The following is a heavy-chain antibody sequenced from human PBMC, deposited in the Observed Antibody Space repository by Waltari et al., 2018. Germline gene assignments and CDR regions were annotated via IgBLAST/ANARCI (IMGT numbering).Heavy chain of an antibody. CDR1: GGTFSSYA. V-gene: IGHV1-69*13. D-gene: IGHD1-26*01. CDR2: ISPSFGTA. CDR3: ARPRVGATTYYYYGMDV. Sequence: QVQLVQSGAEVKKPGSSVKVSCKASGGTFSSYAISWVRQAPGQGLEWMGGISPSFGTANYAQKFQGRVTITADESTSTAYMELSSLRSEDTAVYYCARPRVGATTYYYYGMDVWGQGTTVTVSS. J-gene: IGHJ6*02.